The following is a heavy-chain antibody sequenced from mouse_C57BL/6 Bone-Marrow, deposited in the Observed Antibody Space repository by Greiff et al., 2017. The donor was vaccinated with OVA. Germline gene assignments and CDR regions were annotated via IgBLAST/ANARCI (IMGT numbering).Heavy chain of an antibody. CDR3: ASYDYSAWFAD. Sequence: VQLQQSGPELVKPGASVKMSCKASGYTFTDYNMHWVKQSHGKSLEWIGYINPNNGGTSYNQQFKGKATLTVNKSSSTAYMELRSLTSEDSAVYYCASYDYSAWFADWGQGTLVTVSA. J-gene: IGHJ3*01. CDR1: GYTFTDYN. CDR2: INPNNGGT. V-gene: IGHV1-22*01. D-gene: IGHD2-4*01.